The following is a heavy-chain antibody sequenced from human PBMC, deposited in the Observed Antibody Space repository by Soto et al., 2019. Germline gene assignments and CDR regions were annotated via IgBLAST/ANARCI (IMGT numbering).Heavy chain of an antibody. V-gene: IGHV3-23*01. J-gene: IGHJ4*02. CDR1: GFTFSSYA. CDR2: ISGSGGST. Sequence: EVQLLESGGGLVQPGGSLRLSCAASGFTFSSYAMSWVRQAPGKGLEWVSAISGSGGSTYYADSVKGRFTISRDNSKNTLYLQMNSLRAEDTAVYYCAKVGYCSGGSCKLFDYWGQGTLVTVSS. CDR3: AKVGYCSGGSCKLFDY. D-gene: IGHD2-15*01.